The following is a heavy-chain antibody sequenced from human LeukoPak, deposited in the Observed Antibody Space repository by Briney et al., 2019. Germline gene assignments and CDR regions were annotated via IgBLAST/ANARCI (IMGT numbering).Heavy chain of an antibody. Sequence: KASETLSLTCSVSGGSVSSYYWSWIRQPPGKGLEWIGYIYYSGSTNYNPSLKSRVTISVDTSKNQFSLKLSSVTAADTAVYYCARDGDYYDSSGYYYPGAFDIWGQGTMVTVSS. CDR3: ARDGDYYDSSGYYYPGAFDI. J-gene: IGHJ3*02. CDR1: GGSVSSYY. D-gene: IGHD3-22*01. CDR2: IYYSGST. V-gene: IGHV4-59*02.